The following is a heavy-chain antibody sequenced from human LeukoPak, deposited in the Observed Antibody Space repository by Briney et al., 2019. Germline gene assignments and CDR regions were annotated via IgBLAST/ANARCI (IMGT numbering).Heavy chain of an antibody. D-gene: IGHD2-15*01. CDR2: IYTSGST. J-gene: IGHJ3*02. CDR1: GGSISSYY. V-gene: IGHV4-4*07. Sequence: PSETLSLTCTVSGGSISSYYWSWIRQPAGKGLEWIGRIYTSGSTNYNPSLKSRVTMSVDTSKNQFSLELSSVTAADTAVYYCAREPPRRNIVVVVAATVEAFDIWGQGTMVTVSS. CDR3: AREPPRRNIVVVVAATVEAFDI.